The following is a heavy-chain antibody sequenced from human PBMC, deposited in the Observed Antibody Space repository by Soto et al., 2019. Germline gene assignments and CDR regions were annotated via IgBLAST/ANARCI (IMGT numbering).Heavy chain of an antibody. D-gene: IGHD5-12*01. CDR3: ARDSTTGAYYGMDV. CDR2: IYYSGST. J-gene: IGHJ6*02. V-gene: IGHV4-30-4*01. Sequence: SETLSLTCTVSGGSISSGDYYWSWIRQPPGKGLEWIGYIYYSGSTYYNPSLKSRVTISVDTSKNQFSLKLSSVTAADTAVYYCARDSTTGAYYGMDVWGQGTTVS. CDR1: GGSISSGDYY.